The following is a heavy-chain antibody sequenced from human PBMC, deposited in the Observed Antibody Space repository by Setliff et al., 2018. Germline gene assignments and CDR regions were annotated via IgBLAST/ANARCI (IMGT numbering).Heavy chain of an antibody. CDR3: ARDGGEY. CDR1: GFTFGDYA. V-gene: IGHV3-7*01. D-gene: IGHD3-16*01. Sequence: GGSLRLSCTTSGFTFGDYAITWVRQAPGKGLEWVANIKQDGSEKYYVDSVKGRFTISRDNAKNSLYLQMNSLRAEDTAVYYCARDGGEYWGQGALVTVSS. CDR2: IKQDGSEK. J-gene: IGHJ4*02.